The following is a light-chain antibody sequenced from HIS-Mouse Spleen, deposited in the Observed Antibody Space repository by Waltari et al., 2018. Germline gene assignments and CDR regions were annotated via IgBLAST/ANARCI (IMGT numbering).Light chain of an antibody. V-gene: IGLV3-1*01. CDR1: KLGDKY. CDR3: QAWDSSTGV. CDR2: QAS. Sequence: SYELTQPPSVSVSPGQTASIPCPGGKLGDKYACWYQQKPGQSPGLVIYQASKRPSGIPERFSGSNSGNTATLTISGTQAMDEADYYCQAWDSSTGVFGGGTKLTVL. J-gene: IGLJ3*02.